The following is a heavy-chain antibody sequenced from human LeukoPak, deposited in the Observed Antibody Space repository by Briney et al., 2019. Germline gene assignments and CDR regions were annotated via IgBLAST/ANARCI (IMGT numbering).Heavy chain of an antibody. CDR1: GLTHISYT. CDR3: ARERGIRALYFDN. D-gene: IGHD3-16*01. CDR2: TSSDGDK. J-gene: IGHJ4*02. V-gene: IGHV3-30*04. Sequence: PGSSLTLLCAASGLTHISYTMLWLRQAPGKALEGVAHTSSDGDKYFADSVQGRITISRDNSRNTVYLQLGSLRPDDTAVYYCARERGIRALYFDNWGQGTLVTVSS.